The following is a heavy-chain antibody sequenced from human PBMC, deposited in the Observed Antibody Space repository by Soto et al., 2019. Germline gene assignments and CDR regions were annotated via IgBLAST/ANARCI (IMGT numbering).Heavy chain of an antibody. CDR3: ARPPGYISDWYYSEL. D-gene: IGHD6-19*01. CDR1: GYTFIDYY. V-gene: IGHV1-2*02. CDR2: ISPKIGGT. Sequence: ASVNVSCKASGYTFIDYYMHWVRQAPGQGFEWMGRISPKIGGTNYAQKFQGRVTMTWDTSLNTAYMELSSLMSEDTAVYYCARPPGYISDWYYSELWGQRTLVSASS. J-gene: IGHJ4*02.